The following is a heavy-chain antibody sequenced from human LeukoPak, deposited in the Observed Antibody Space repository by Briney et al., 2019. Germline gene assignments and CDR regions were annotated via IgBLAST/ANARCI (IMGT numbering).Heavy chain of an antibody. V-gene: IGHV4-34*01. J-gene: IGHJ4*02. CDR3: ARGHGRVAAGRGSIITGAISFDF. D-gene: IGHD3-10*01. CDR1: GGSFSGYY. CDR2: INHSGST. Sequence: SDTLSLPCGVSGGSFSGYYWRWLRQSPGRALEWIGEINHSGSTNYNPSLERPVTLSVDTSENQFSLIIRSVTAGDTAVYFCARGHGRVAAGRGSIITGAISFDFWGQGDLVTVSS.